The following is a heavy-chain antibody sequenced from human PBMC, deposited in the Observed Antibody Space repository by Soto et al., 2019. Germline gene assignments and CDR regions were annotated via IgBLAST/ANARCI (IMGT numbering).Heavy chain of an antibody. J-gene: IGHJ4*02. D-gene: IGHD3-9*01. CDR1: GFTFSSYA. CDR2: ISGGGGTT. Sequence: EVQLLESGGGLVQPGGSLRLSCAASGFTFSSYAMSWVRQAPGKGLEWVSAISGGGGTTYYADSVKGRFNISRDNSKNRLYLQMNSLGAEDTAVYFCAKQPQFSSGYSGDFDYWGQGTLVTVSS. V-gene: IGHV3-23*01. CDR3: AKQPQFSSGYSGDFDY.